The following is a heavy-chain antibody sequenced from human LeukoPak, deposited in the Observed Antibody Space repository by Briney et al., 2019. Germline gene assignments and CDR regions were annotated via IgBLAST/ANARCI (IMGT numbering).Heavy chain of an antibody. D-gene: IGHD3-22*01. V-gene: IGHV3-15*01. J-gene: IGHJ4*02. Sequence: PGGSLRLSCAASGFTFSNAWMSWVRQAPGKGLEWVGRIKSKTDGGTTDYAAPVKGGFTISRDDSKNTLYLQMNSLKTEDTAVYYCTTLYYYDSSGYYWVDYWGQGTLVTVSS. CDR2: IKSKTDGGTT. CDR1: GFTFSNAW. CDR3: TTLYYYDSSGYYWVDY.